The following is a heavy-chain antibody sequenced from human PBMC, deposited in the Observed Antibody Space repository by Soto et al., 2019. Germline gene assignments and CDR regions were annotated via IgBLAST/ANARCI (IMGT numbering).Heavy chain of an antibody. D-gene: IGHD2-21*02. CDR1: GFTFSSYS. Sequence: EVQLVEPGGGLVQPGGSLRLSCAASGFTFSSYSMNWVRQAPGKGLEWVSYISSSSSTIYYADSVKGRFTISRDNAKNSLYLQMNSLRDEDTAVYYCARGYCGGDCYPETEYFQHWGQGTLVTVSS. CDR2: ISSSSSTI. V-gene: IGHV3-48*02. CDR3: ARGYCGGDCYPETEYFQH. J-gene: IGHJ1*01.